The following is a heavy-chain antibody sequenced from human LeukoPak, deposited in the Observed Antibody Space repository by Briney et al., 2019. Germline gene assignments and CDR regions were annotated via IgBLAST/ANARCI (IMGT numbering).Heavy chain of an antibody. D-gene: IGHD3-9*01. CDR1: GYTFTGYY. CDR2: INPNSGGT. V-gene: IGHV1-2*02. Sequence: GASVKVSCKASGYTFTGYYMHWVRQAPGQGLEWMGWINPNSGGTNYAQKFQGRVTMTRDTSISTAYMELGRLRSDDTAVYYCARDLYDILTGYYSLLFDYWGQGTLVTVSS. J-gene: IGHJ4*02. CDR3: ARDLYDILTGYYSLLFDY.